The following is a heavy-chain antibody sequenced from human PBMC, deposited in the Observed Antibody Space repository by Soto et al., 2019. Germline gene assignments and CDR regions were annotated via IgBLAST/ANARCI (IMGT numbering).Heavy chain of an antibody. CDR2: IYYTGST. D-gene: IGHD3-10*01. CDR1: GGSISSGGYY. CDR3: ARRYYYGPGSYSTFDY. Sequence: SETLSLTCTVSGGSISSGGYYWSWIRQHPGKGLEWIGYIYYTGSTYYNPSLKSRLTISVGTSKNQFSLKLSSVTAADTAVYYCARRYYYGPGSYSTFDYWGQGTLVTVSS. V-gene: IGHV4-31*03. J-gene: IGHJ4*02.